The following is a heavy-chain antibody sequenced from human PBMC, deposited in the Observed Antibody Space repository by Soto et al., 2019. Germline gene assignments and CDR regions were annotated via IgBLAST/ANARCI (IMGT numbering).Heavy chain of an antibody. CDR1: GGSFSGYY. CDR3: ARGAITLVRGVIISYYYYYYGMDV. J-gene: IGHJ6*02. Sequence: SETLSLTCAVYGGSFSGYYWSWIRQPPGKGLEWIGEINHSGSTNYNVSLKSRVTISVDTSKNQFSLKLSSVTAADTAVYYCARGAITLVRGVIISYYYYYYGMDVWGQGSTVTVSS. D-gene: IGHD3-10*01. CDR2: INHSGST. V-gene: IGHV4-34*01.